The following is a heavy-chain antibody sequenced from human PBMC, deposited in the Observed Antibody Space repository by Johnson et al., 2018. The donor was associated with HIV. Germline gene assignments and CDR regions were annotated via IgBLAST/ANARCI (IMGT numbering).Heavy chain of an antibody. Sequence: QVQLVESGGGVVQPGESLRLSCAASGFTFSNYGMNWVRQAPGEGLEWVSIIYSDGVTYYADSVKGRFTISRDNSKNTLYLQMNSLRAEDTAVYYCAREGDRSGMVFLDAFDIWGQGTMVTVSS. D-gene: IGHD6-25*01. V-gene: IGHV3-NL1*01. CDR1: GFTFSNYG. J-gene: IGHJ3*02. CDR2: IYSDGVT. CDR3: AREGDRSGMVFLDAFDI.